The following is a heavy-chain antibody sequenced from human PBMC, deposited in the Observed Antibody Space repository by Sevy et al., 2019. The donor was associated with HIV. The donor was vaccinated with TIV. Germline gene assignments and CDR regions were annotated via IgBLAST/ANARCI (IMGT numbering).Heavy chain of an antibody. J-gene: IGHJ4*02. CDR1: GDSVSSNRAA. CDR2: TYYRSKWYT. D-gene: IGHD2-15*01. CDR3: TRGAHSLDY. V-gene: IGHV6-1*01. Sequence: NRSQTLSLTCVISGDSVSSNRAAWNWIRQSPSRGLEWLGRTYYRSKWYTDYAVSVKSRITINPDTSKNQVSLQLNSVTPEETAVYYCTRGAHSLDYWGQGTLVTVSS.